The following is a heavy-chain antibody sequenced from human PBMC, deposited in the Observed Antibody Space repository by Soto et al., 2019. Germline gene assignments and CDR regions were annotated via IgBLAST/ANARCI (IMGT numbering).Heavy chain of an antibody. CDR2: ISSSGSTI. CDR3: ARKGYCSSTSCFYYYYYYMDV. CDR1: GFTFSDYY. V-gene: IGHV3-11*01. J-gene: IGHJ6*03. Sequence: GGSLRLSCAASGFTFSDYYMSWIRQAPGKGLEWVSYISSSGSTIYYADSVKGRFTISRDNAKNSLYLQMNSLRAEDTAVYYCARKGYCSSTSCFYYYYYYMDVWGKGTTVTVSS. D-gene: IGHD2-2*01.